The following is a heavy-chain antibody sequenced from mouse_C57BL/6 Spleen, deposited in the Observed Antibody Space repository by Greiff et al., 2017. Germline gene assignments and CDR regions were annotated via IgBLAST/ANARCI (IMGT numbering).Heavy chain of an antibody. Sequence: QVQLQQPGAELVRPGSSVKLSCKASGYTFTSYWMHWVKQRPIQGLEWIGNIDPSDSETNYNQKFKDKATLTVDKSSSTAYMQLSSLTSEDSAVYYCARTGPYYFDYWGQGTTLTVSS. CDR3: ARTGPYYFDY. J-gene: IGHJ2*01. CDR2: IDPSDSET. V-gene: IGHV1-52*01. D-gene: IGHD4-1*01. CDR1: GYTFTSYW.